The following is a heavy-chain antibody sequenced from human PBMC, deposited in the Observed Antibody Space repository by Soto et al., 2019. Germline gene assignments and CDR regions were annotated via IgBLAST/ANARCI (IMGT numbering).Heavy chain of an antibody. Sequence: GASVKVSCKASGYTFTGYYMHWVRQAPGQGLEWMGWINPNSGGTNYAQKFQGWVTMTRDTSISTAYMELSRLRSDDTAVYYCASSGLTMGGDYDGDYYYGMDVWGQGTTVTVSS. D-gene: IGHD4-17*01. J-gene: IGHJ6*02. CDR3: ASSGLTMGGDYDGDYYYGMDV. CDR1: GYTFTGYY. V-gene: IGHV1-2*04. CDR2: INPNSGGT.